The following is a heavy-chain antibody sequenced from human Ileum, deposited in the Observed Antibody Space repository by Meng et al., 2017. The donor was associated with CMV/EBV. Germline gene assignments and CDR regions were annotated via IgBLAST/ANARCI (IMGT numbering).Heavy chain of an antibody. V-gene: IGHV3-53*01. D-gene: IGHD3-22*01. CDR1: GFTVSSNY. CDR2: IYSGGST. Sequence: GGSLRLSCAASGFTVSSNYMSWVRQAPGKGLEWVSVIYSGGSTYYADSVKGRFTISRDNPKNTLYLQMNNLRAEDTAVYYCAKTREYYDSSEFAGYLSSDHWGQGTLVTVSS. CDR3: AKTREYYDSSEFAGYLSSDH. J-gene: IGHJ4*02.